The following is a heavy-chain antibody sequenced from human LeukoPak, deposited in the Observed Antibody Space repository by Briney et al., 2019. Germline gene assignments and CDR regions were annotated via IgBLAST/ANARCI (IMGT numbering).Heavy chain of an antibody. J-gene: IGHJ4*02. D-gene: IGHD3-22*01. V-gene: IGHV3-23*01. CDR3: AKVFPYYDSSGRYFDY. Sequence: GGSLRLSCVASGFTFSSYAMSWVRQAPGKGLEWVSGISGSGGSTYYADSVKGRFTVSRDNSKNTLYLQMNSLRAEDTAVYYCAKVFPYYDSSGRYFDYWGQGTLVTVSS. CDR1: GFTFSSYA. CDR2: ISGSGGST.